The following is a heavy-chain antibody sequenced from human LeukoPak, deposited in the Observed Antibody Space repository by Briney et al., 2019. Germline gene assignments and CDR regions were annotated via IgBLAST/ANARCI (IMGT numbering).Heavy chain of an antibody. CDR2: ISYDGSNK. CDR1: GFTFSSYA. J-gene: IGHJ6*02. CDR3: ARAEVVVAATPIFYYYYGMDV. V-gene: IGHV3-30-3*01. Sequence: GGSLRLSCAASGFTFSSYAMHWVRQAPGKGLEWVAVISYDGSNKYYADSVKGRFTISRDNSKNTLYLQMNSLRAEDTAVYYCARAEVVVAATPIFYYYYGMDVWGQGTTVTVSS. D-gene: IGHD2-15*01.